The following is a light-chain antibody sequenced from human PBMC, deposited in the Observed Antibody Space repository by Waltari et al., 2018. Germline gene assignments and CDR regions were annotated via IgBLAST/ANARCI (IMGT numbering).Light chain of an antibody. CDR1: QSVSTY. V-gene: IGKV3-20*01. Sequence: EVVLTQSPGTLSLSPGERATLSCRASQSVSTYLAWYQQRPGQAPRLRIYAASTRATCVPDRFRGSGFGTDFSLTISRLEPEDIAVDFCQNHERLPATFGQGTRVEIK. J-gene: IGKJ1*01. CDR2: AAS. CDR3: QNHERLPAT.